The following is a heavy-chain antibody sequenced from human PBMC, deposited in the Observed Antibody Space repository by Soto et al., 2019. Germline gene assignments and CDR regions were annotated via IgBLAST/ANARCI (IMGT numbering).Heavy chain of an antibody. D-gene: IGHD3-22*01. CDR2: ISYDESTT. J-gene: IGHJ3*01. Sequence: QVQLVESGGGVVQPGRSLRLSCAASGFSFSRYGIHWVCQAPGKGLEWVAVISYDESTTFYADSVKGRFTISRDNSKNTLFLQMNSLRPEDTAVYYCSKAMIGSYDSDAFDVWGQGTMVTVSS. CDR3: SKAMIGSYDSDAFDV. V-gene: IGHV3-30*18. CDR1: GFSFSRYG.